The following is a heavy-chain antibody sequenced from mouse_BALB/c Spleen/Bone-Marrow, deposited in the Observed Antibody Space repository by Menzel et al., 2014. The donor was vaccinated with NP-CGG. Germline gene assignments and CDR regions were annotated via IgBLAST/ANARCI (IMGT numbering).Heavy chain of an antibody. CDR1: GFTFSSYA. Sequence: DVQLQESGGGLVKPGGSLKLSCAASGFTFSSYAMSWVRQTPEKRLEWVATISSGGSYTYYPDSVKGRFTISRDNAKNTLYLQMSSLRSEDTAMYYCARQLLRYYFDYWGQGTTLTVSS. D-gene: IGHD1-1*01. J-gene: IGHJ2*01. V-gene: IGHV5-9-3*01. CDR3: ARQLLRYYFDY. CDR2: ISSGGSYT.